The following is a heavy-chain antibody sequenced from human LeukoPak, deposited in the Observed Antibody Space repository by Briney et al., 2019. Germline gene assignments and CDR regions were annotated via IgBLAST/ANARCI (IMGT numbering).Heavy chain of an antibody. D-gene: IGHD6-19*01. J-gene: IGHJ4*02. V-gene: IGHV3-74*01. Sequence: GGSLRLSCAASGFAFSNYWMHWVRQAPGKGLVWVSRINSDGSSTTYADSVKGRFTISRDNAKNTLYLQMNSLRAEDAAVYYCAKAGYSSGWRNFDSWGQGTLVTVSS. CDR3: AKAGYSSGWRNFDS. CDR2: INSDGSST. CDR1: GFAFSNYW.